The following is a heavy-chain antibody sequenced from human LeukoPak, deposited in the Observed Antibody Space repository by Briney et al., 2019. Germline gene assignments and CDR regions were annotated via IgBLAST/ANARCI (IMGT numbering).Heavy chain of an antibody. V-gene: IGHV1-2*02. D-gene: IGHD6-6*01. J-gene: IGHJ5*02. CDR2: INPNSGGT. Sequence: ASVKVSCKASGYTFTGYYMHWVRQAPGQGLEWMGWINPNSGGTNYAQKFQGRVTMTRDTSISTAYMELSRLRSDDTAVYYCARLFGSSSGDWFDPWGQGTLVTVSS. CDR3: ARLFGSSSGDWFDP. CDR1: GYTFTGYY.